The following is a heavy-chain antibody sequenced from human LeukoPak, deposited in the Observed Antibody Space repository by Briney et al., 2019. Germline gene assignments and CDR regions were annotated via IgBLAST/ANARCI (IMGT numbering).Heavy chain of an antibody. CDR2: ISGSGDST. V-gene: IGHV3-23*01. D-gene: IGHD3-22*01. CDR1: GFTFSSYA. Sequence: PGGSLRLSCTTSGFTFSSYATSWVRQAPGKGLEWVSAISGSGDSTYHADSVKGRFTISRDNSKNTLYLQMNSLRVEDTAVYYCAKDRRVYDISLVFDYWGQGSLVTVFS. J-gene: IGHJ4*02. CDR3: AKDRRVYDISLVFDY.